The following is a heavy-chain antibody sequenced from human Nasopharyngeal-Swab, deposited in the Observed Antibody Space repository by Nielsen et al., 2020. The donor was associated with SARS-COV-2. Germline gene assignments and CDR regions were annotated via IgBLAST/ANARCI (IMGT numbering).Heavy chain of an antibody. CDR2: IIPMFHRA. CDR3: ASNYYDSSGYYSFDY. Sequence: SVKVSCKASGGTFSTYGISWVRQAPGQGLEWMGGIIPMFHRANYAQKFQGRVTITADESTSTAYMELSSLRSEDTAVYYCASNYYDSSGYYSFDYWGQGTLVTVSS. V-gene: IGHV1-69*13. D-gene: IGHD3-22*01. J-gene: IGHJ4*02. CDR1: GGTFSTYG.